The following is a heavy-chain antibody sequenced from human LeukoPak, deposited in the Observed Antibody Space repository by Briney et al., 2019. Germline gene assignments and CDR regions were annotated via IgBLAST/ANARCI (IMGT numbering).Heavy chain of an antibody. V-gene: IGHV5-51*01. CDR2: SYPGDSDT. J-gene: IGHJ4*02. CDR1: GYTFTNSL. Sequence: GESLKISCRGSGYTFTNSLIGWVRQMPGKGLEWMGASYPGDSDTIYSPSFQGQVTISADKSINTAYLQWSSLKASDTAIYYCAKSGTSGLRFFDFWGQGSLVTVSS. D-gene: IGHD3-3*01. CDR3: AKSGTSGLRFFDF.